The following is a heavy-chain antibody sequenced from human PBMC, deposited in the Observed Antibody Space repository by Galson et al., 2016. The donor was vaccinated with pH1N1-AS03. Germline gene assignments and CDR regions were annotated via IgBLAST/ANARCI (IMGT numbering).Heavy chain of an antibody. CDR2: IYYNGPA. J-gene: IGHJ4*02. CDR1: GGSITNYY. Sequence: SETLSLTCTVSGGSITNYYRTWIRQPPGKGLEWIGYIYYNGPANYNPSLNSRVTISADTSKKQFFLNLTSVTAADTAVYFCTRGGTYSSSSPAYFGYWGQGTLVTVSS. D-gene: IGHD6-6*01. CDR3: TRGGTYSSSSPAYFGY. V-gene: IGHV4-59*01.